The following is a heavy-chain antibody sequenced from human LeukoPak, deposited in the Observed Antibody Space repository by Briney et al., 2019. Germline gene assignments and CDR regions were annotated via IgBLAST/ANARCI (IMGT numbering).Heavy chain of an antibody. CDR1: GYIFTDYY. V-gene: IGHV1-2*02. CDR2: FNPDNGGT. Sequence: GASVKVSCKASGYIFTDYYVHWVRQAPGQGLEWMGWFNPDNGGTKSVQKFQGRVTMTGDTSMRTAYMELSRLTFDDTAGYYCARDHVLLQWFGEGGFDPWGQGTLVTVSS. CDR3: ARDHVLLQWFGEGGFDP. J-gene: IGHJ5*02. D-gene: IGHD3-10*01.